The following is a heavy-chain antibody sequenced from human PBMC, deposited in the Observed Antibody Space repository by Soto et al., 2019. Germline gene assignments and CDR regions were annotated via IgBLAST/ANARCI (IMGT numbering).Heavy chain of an antibody. J-gene: IGHJ6*02. D-gene: IGHD1-7*01. CDR3: ARVLKITGTTKTYGMDV. CDR2: IIPIFGTA. V-gene: IGHV1-69*13. Sequence: SVKVSCKASGGTFSSYAISWVRQAPGQGLEWMGGIIPIFGTANYAQKFQGRVTITADESTSTAYMELSSLRSEDTAVYYCARVLKITGTTKTYGMDVWGQGTTVTVSS. CDR1: GGTFSSYA.